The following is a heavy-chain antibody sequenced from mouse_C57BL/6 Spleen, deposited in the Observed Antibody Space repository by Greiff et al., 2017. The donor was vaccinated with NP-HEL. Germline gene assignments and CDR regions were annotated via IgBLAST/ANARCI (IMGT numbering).Heavy chain of an antibody. Sequence: EVQLMESGGGLVKPGGSLKLSCAASGFTFSSYAMSWVRQTPEKRLEWVATISDGGSYTYYPDNVKGRFTISRDNAKNNLYLQMSHLKSEDTAMYYCARDPLDSSRAMDYWGQGTSVTVSS. CDR2: ISDGGSYT. V-gene: IGHV5-4*01. J-gene: IGHJ4*01. CDR3: ARDPLDSSRAMDY. D-gene: IGHD3-2*01. CDR1: GFTFSSYA.